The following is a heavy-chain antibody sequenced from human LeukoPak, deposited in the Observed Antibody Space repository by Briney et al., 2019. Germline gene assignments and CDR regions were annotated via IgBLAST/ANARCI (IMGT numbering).Heavy chain of an antibody. J-gene: IGHJ4*01. V-gene: IGHV3-30*02. Sequence: GGSLRLSCAASGFTFSSYGMHWVRQAPGKGLEWVAFIRYDGSNKYYADSVKGRFTISRDNSKNTLYLQMNIVGAEDTALYYCAKAAQVGASSGYYFDYWGQGTLVSVSS. CDR1: GFTFSSYG. D-gene: IGHD1-26*01. CDR2: IRYDGSNK. CDR3: AKAAQVGASSGYYFDY.